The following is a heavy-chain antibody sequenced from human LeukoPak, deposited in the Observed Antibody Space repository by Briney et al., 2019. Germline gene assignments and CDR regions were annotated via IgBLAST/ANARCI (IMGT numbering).Heavy chain of an antibody. J-gene: IGHJ4*02. CDR3: ARARDYIWGSYRYKVPFDY. CDR1: GGSFSGYY. D-gene: IGHD3-16*02. CDR2: INHSGST. Sequence: PSETLSLTCAAYGGSFSGYYWSWIRQPPGKGLEWIGEINHSGSTNYNPSLKSRVTISVDTSKNQFSLKLSSVTAADTAVYYCARARDYIWGSYRYKVPFDYWGQGTLVTVSS. V-gene: IGHV4-34*01.